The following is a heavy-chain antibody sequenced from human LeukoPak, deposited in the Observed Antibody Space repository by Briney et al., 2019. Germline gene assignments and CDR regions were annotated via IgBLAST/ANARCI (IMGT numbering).Heavy chain of an antibody. V-gene: IGHV4-38-2*02. CDR3: ASYGDYGRSFDY. CDR1: GYSISSGYY. D-gene: IGHD4-17*01. CDR2: IYHSGNT. J-gene: IGHJ4*02. Sequence: SETLSLTCTVSGYSISSGYYWSWIRQPPGKGLKWIGSIYHSGNTYYTPSLKSRVTISVDTSKNQSSLKLSSVTAADTAVYYCASYGDYGRSFDYWGQGTLVTVSS.